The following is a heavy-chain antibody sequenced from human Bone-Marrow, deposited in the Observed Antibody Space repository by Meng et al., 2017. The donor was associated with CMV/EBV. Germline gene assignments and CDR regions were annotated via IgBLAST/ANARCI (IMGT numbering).Heavy chain of an antibody. D-gene: IGHD3-22*01. J-gene: IGHJ5*02. V-gene: IGHV1-69*10. CDR2: IIPILGIA. CDR1: GGTFSSYA. CDR3: ARVVIVVVDTDGWFDP. Sequence: SVKVSCKASGGTFSSYAISWVRQAPGQGLEWMGGIIPILGIANYAQKFQGRVTITADKSTSTAYMELSSLRSEDTAVYYCARVVIVVVDTDGWFDPWGQGTLVTVSS.